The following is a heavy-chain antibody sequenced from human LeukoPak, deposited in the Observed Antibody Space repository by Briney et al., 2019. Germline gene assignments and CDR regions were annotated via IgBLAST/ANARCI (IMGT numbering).Heavy chain of an antibody. V-gene: IGHV3-21*01. Sequence: GGSLRLSCAASRFTFSSYSMNWVRQAPGKGLEWVSSISSSGSYIYYADSVKGRFTISRDNAKNSLYLQMNSLRAEDAAVYYCARPLKYYYGSETYFWFDPWGQGTLVTVSS. J-gene: IGHJ5*02. CDR1: RFTFSSYS. CDR2: ISSSGSYI. CDR3: ARPLKYYYGSETYFWFDP. D-gene: IGHD3-10*01.